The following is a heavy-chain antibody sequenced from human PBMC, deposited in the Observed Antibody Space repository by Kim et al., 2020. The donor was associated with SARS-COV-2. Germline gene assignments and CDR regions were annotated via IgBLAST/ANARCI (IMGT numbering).Heavy chain of an antibody. J-gene: IGHJ6*01. CDR1: GFNFRSYA. D-gene: IGHD6-19*01. CDR2: ISHDGSNK. Sequence: GGSLRLSCAASGFNFRSYAMHWVRQAPGKGLEWVAVISHDGSNKNYADSVKGRFTISRDNSKNTLYLQMNSLRAEDTAVYYCARDPGYSSGWYYYYGMDV. CDR3: ARDPGYSSGWYYYYGMDV. V-gene: IGHV3-30*04.